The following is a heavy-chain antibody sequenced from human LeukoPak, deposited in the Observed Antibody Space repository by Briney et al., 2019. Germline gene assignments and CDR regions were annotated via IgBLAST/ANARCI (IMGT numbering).Heavy chain of an antibody. CDR2: ISYDGSNK. D-gene: IGHD3-10*01. CDR1: GFTFSSYG. V-gene: IGHV3-30*18. Sequence: GRSLRLSCAGTGFTFSSYGMHWVRQAPGKGLEWVAVISYDGSNKYYADSVKGRFTISRDNSKNTLYLEMNSLRVEDTAVYYCAKASGPEGYYYMDVWGKGTTVTVSS. CDR3: AKASGPEGYYYMDV. J-gene: IGHJ6*03.